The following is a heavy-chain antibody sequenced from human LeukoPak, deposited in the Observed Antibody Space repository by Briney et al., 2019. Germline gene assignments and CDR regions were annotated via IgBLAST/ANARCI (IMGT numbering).Heavy chain of an antibody. CDR1: GGTFSSYA. J-gene: IGHJ4*02. V-gene: IGHV1-69*13. CDR3: ARQENDYYDSSGYYYGS. D-gene: IGHD3-22*01. Sequence: SVKVSCKASGGTFSSYAISWVRQAPGQGLEWMGGIIPIFGAANYAQKFQGRVTITADESTSTAYMELSSLRSEDTAVYYCARQENDYYDSSGYYYGSWGQGTLVTVSS. CDR2: IIPIFGAA.